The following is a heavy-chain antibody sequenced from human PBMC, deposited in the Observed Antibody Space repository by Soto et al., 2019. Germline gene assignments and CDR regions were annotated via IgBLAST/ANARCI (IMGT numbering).Heavy chain of an antibody. CDR2: ISGSSSNI. J-gene: IGHJ5*02. CDR3: AKMTSSGWYDPVFP. Sequence: QVQLVESGGGLVKTRGSLRLSCVASGFSFSDYYMSWVRQAPGKGLEWISYISGSSSNIYYADSVKGRFTISRDNAENSVFLQMNNLRAEDTARYYCAKMTSSGWYDPVFPWGQGTLVTVSS. D-gene: IGHD6-19*01. CDR1: GFSFSDYY. V-gene: IGHV3-11*01.